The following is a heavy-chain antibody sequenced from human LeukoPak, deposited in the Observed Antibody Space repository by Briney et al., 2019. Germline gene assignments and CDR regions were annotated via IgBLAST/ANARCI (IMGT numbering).Heavy chain of an antibody. CDR3: AREGQGARGYSYGLDY. Sequence: QPGGSLRLSCAASGFTYCICWMSGPPRATGGGRECVANIKQDGSEIYYVDCVKGRFNISRDNAKNSLYLQMNSLRAEDTAGYYCAREGQGARGYSYGLDYWGQGTLVTVSS. CDR2: IKQDGSEI. V-gene: IGHV3-7*01. D-gene: IGHD5-18*01. J-gene: IGHJ4*02. CDR1: GFTYCICW.